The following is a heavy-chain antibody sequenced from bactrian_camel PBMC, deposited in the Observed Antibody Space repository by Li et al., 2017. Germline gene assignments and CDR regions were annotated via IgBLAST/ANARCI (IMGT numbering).Heavy chain of an antibody. V-gene: IGHV3S57*01. CDR2: IDRTGST. Sequence: VQAGGSLTLSCAVSGDTVSRLYMAWFRQAPGKEREGVAAIDRTGSTTYSYSAQARFSISKDNAKNTLYLQMNNLKPEDTATYYCAAISADRSNVEAAARGCGNNYRYWGQGTQVTVS. CDR1: GDTVSRLY. D-gene: IGHD5*01. CDR3: AAISADRSNVEAAARGCGNNYRY. J-gene: IGHJ4*01.